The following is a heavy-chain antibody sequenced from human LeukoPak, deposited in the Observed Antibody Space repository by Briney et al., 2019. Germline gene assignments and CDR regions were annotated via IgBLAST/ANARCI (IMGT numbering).Heavy chain of an antibody. Sequence: SETLSLTCTVSGGSISSYYWSWIRQPPGKGLEWIGEINHSGSTNYNPSLKSRVTISVDTSKNQFSLKLSSVTAADTAVYYCARQRTEYSYSLYYYYYMDVWGKGTTVTISS. J-gene: IGHJ6*03. CDR3: ARQRTEYSYSLYYYYYMDV. D-gene: IGHD5-18*01. CDR2: INHSGST. V-gene: IGHV4-34*01. CDR1: GGSISSYY.